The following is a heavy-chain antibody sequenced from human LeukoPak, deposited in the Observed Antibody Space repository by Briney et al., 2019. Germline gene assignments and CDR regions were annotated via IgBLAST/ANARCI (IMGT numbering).Heavy chain of an antibody. CDR3: ARDNGDYVYDY. J-gene: IGHJ4*02. D-gene: IGHD4-17*01. Sequence: PGGSLRLSCAASGFTVSSNYMSWARQAPGKGLEWVSYISSSGSTIYYADSVKGRFTISRDNAKNSLYLQMNSLRAEDTAVYYCARDNGDYVYDYWGQGTLVTVSS. V-gene: IGHV3-11*01. CDR2: ISSSGSTI. CDR1: GFTVSSNY.